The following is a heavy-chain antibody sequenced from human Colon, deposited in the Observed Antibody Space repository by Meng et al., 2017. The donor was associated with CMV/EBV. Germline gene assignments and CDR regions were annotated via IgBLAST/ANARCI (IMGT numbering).Heavy chain of an antibody. D-gene: IGHD3-9*01. Sequence: GESLKISCAASGFNFNSHGMHWVRQAPGKGLEWVAFVSSDGINMYYVDSVKGRFTISRDNSKSTLYLQMNSLRTEDTAVYYCARDYWALDVSHFDTWGQGVLLTVSS. J-gene: IGHJ5*02. CDR3: ARDYWALDVSHFDT. V-gene: IGHV3-30*03. CDR2: VSSDGINM. CDR1: GFNFNSHG.